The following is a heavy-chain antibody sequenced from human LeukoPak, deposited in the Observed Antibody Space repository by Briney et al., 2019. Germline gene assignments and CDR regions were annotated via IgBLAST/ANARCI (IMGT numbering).Heavy chain of an antibody. CDR2: ISAYNGNT. J-gene: IGHJ3*02. D-gene: IGHD2-2*02. Sequence: ASVKVSCKASGYTFTSYSINWVRQAPGQGLEWMAWISAYNGNTNYAQKFQGRLTLTRDTSTSTAYMELRSLRSDDTAMYFCARGMSGYTEDPFDIWGQGTVVNVSS. CDR1: GYTFTSYS. V-gene: IGHV1-18*01. CDR3: ARGMSGYTEDPFDI.